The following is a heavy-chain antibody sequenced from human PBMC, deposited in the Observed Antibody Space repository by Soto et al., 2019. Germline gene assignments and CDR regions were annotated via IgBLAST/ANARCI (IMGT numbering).Heavy chain of an antibody. J-gene: IGHJ6*02. CDR2: IIPILGIA. CDR3: ATEPNSYDSASPDPYRQRTSSYGMYI. CDR1: GYVFTSYY. D-gene: IGHD3-10*01. V-gene: IGHV1-69*04. Sequence: SVKVSCEASGYVFTSYYMHWVRQAPGQGLEWMGRIIPILGIANYAQKFQGRVTITADKSTSTAYMELSSLRSEDTAVYYCATEPNSYDSASPDPYRQRTSSYGMYISVQRTTVTGS.